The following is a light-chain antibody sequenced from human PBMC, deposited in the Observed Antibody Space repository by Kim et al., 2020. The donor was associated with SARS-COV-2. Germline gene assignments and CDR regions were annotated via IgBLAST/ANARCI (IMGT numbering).Light chain of an antibody. Sequence: DIQMTQSPSSLSASVGDGVTITCRASQGISNYLAWYQQKPGEAPKLLIYAASTLQFWVSTRFSGSGSGTEFTLTISDLQPEDVATYYCQKYDTAPWTFGHGTKVDIK. CDR3: QKYDTAPWT. V-gene: IGKV1-27*01. CDR1: QGISNY. CDR2: AAS. J-gene: IGKJ1*01.